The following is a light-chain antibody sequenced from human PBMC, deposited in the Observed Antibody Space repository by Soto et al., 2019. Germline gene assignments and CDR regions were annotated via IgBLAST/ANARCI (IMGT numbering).Light chain of an antibody. CDR3: SSYTSSSTYV. CDR2: EVS. CDR1: SSDVGDYKY. Sequence: QSVLTQPASVSGSPGQSMTISCTGASSDVGDYKYVSWFRQHPGKAPKLMIYEVSNRPSGVSNRFSGSKSGNTASLTISGLQAEDEADYYCSSYTSSSTYVFGTGTKVTVL. J-gene: IGLJ1*01. V-gene: IGLV2-14*01.